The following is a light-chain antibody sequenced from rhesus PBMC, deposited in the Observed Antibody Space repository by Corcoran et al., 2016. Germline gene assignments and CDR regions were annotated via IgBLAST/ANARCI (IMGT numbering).Light chain of an antibody. J-gene: IGKJ2*01. Sequence: DIQMTQSPSSLSASVGDTVTITCRASQGISNFLAWYQQKPGKAPKPLIYYASRLKIGVPSRFSGSGSGAEFTLTINSLQPEDFATYYCQQYNSAPYSFGQGTKVEIK. V-gene: IGKV1-37*01. CDR1: QGISNF. CDR2: YAS. CDR3: QQYNSAPYS.